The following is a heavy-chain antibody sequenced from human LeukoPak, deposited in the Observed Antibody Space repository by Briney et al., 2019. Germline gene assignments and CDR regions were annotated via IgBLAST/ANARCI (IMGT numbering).Heavy chain of an antibody. D-gene: IGHD1-26*01. Sequence: HPGGSLRLSCAASGFTFSSYAMHWVRQAPGKGLEWVAVISYDGSNKYYADSVKGRFTISRDNSKNTLYLQMNSLRAEDTAVYYCARDHLSGWELLGMENYYYYYYYMDVWGKGTTVTVSS. CDR2: ISYDGSNK. CDR1: GFTFSSYA. V-gene: IGHV3-30*01. J-gene: IGHJ6*03. CDR3: ARDHLSGWELLGMENYYYYYYYMDV.